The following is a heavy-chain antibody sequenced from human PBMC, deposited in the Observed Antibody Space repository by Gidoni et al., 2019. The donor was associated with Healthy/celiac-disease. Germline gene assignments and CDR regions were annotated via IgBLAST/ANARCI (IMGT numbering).Heavy chain of an antibody. D-gene: IGHD5-18*01. CDR3: AREILDTAMVTVLDY. CDR2: INHSGST. Sequence: QVQLQQWGAGLLKPSETLSLTCAVYGGSFSGYYWSWIRQPPGKGLEWIGEINHSGSTNYNPSLKSRVTISVDTSKNQFSLKLSSVTAADTDVYYCAREILDTAMVTVLDYWGQGTLVTVSS. CDR1: GGSFSGYY. J-gene: IGHJ4*02. V-gene: IGHV4-34*01.